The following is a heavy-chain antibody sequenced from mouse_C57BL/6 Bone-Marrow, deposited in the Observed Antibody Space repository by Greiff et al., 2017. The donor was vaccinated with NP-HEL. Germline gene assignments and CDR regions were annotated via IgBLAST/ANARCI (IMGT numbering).Heavy chain of an antibody. CDR1: GYTFTNYW. J-gene: IGHJ1*03. Sequence: QVQLQQSGAELVRPGTSVKMSCKAFGYTFTNYWIGWAKQRPGHGLEWIGDIYPGGGYTNYNEKFKGKATLTADKSSSTAYMQFSSLTSEDSAIYYCARLTTVVARYWYFDVWGTGTTVTVSS. D-gene: IGHD1-1*01. CDR2: IYPGGGYT. CDR3: ARLTTVVARYWYFDV. V-gene: IGHV1-63*01.